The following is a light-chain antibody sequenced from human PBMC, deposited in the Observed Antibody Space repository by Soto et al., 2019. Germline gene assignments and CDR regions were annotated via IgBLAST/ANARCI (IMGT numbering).Light chain of an antibody. V-gene: IGLV1-44*01. CDR1: SSNIGSNT. Sequence: QAVVTQPPSASGTPGQRVTISCSGSSSNIGSNTVNWYQQLPGTAPKLLIYSNNQRPSGVPDRFSGSKSGTSASLAISGLQSEDEADYYCLAWDDSLNGWVFGGGTKLTVL. CDR3: LAWDDSLNGWV. CDR2: SNN. J-gene: IGLJ3*02.